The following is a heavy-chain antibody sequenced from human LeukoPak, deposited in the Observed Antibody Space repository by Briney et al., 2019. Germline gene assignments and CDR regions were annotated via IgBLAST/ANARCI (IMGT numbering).Heavy chain of an antibody. CDR1: GGTFSSYA. V-gene: IGHV1-69*04. CDR3: ARESYDILTGNYYYYYYGMDV. CDR2: IIPILGIA. Sequence: GSSVTVSCKAFGGTFSSYAISWVRQAPGQGLEWMGRIIPILGIANYAQKFQGRVTITADKSTSTAYMELSSLRSEDTAVYYCARESYDILTGNYYYYYYGMDVWGQGTTVTVSS. J-gene: IGHJ6*02. D-gene: IGHD3-9*01.